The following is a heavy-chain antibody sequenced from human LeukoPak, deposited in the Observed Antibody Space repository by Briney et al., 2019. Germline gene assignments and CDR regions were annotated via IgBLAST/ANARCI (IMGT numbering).Heavy chain of an antibody. Sequence: SGPTLMNPIQTRTLTCTFCGCSLSTSGVGVGWIRQPHGKGLEWLALIYWDDDKRYSPSLESRLTITTDTPINQVVLTMPDMDPVDTATYYCAHRLRVTTPPYWYFDLWGRGTLVTVSS. CDR1: GCSLSTSGVG. CDR3: AHRLRVTTPPYWYFDL. J-gene: IGHJ2*01. CDR2: IYWDDDK. V-gene: IGHV2-5*02. D-gene: IGHD4-17*01.